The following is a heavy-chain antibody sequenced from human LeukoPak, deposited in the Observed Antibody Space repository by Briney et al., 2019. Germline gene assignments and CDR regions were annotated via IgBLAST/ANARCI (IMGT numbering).Heavy chain of an antibody. CDR3: AKSLTYGDYYYYGMDV. Sequence: GGSLRLSCAASGFTFSSYAMHWVRQAPGKGLEWVAVISYDGSNKYYADSVKGRFTISRDNSKNTLYLQMNSLRAEDTAVYYCAKSLTYGDYYYYGMDVWGQGTTVTVSS. V-gene: IGHV3-30-3*02. CDR1: GFTFSSYA. D-gene: IGHD4-17*01. CDR2: ISYDGSNK. J-gene: IGHJ6*02.